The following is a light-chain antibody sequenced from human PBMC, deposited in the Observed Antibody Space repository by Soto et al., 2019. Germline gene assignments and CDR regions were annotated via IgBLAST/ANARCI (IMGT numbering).Light chain of an antibody. CDR2: SNN. CDR1: SSNIGSNT. J-gene: IGLJ1*01. Sequence: QSVLTQPPSASGTPGQRVTISCSGSSSNIGSNTVNWYQQLPGTAPKLLIYSNNQRPSGVPDRCSGSKSGTSASLAISGLQSEDEADYYCEAWDDSLNAYVFGTGTKLTVL. V-gene: IGLV1-44*01. CDR3: EAWDDSLNAYV.